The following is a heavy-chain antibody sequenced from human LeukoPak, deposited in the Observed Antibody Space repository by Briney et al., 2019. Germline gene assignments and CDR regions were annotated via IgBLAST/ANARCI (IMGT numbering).Heavy chain of an antibody. J-gene: IGHJ4*02. CDR1: GGSISGDNYY. Sequence: SETLSLTCTVSGGSISGDNYYWSWIRQPPGKGLEWIGYIYYSGSTYYNPSLKSRVTISVDTSKNQFSLKLSSVTAADTAVYYCATSPRGYSYGSGYWGQGTLVTVSS. V-gene: IGHV4-30-4*08. CDR2: IYYSGST. CDR3: ATSPRGYSYGSGY. D-gene: IGHD5-18*01.